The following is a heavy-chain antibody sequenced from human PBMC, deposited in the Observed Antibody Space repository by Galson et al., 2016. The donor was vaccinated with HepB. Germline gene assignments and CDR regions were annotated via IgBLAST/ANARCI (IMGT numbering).Heavy chain of an antibody. CDR1: GVAFNNYA. Sequence: SVKVSCKASGVAFNNYAFSWVRQAPGQGLEWMGGIIPMFDATKYAQKFQGRVTLTADESTSTAYMELTSLRSEDPAVYYCAQCSARTHYGDYGDTDYYYGVDDWGRGTPVTVSS. D-gene: IGHD4-17*01. J-gene: IGHJ6*02. CDR3: AQCSARTHYGDYGDTDYYYGVDD. V-gene: IGHV1-69*13. CDR2: IIPMFDAT.